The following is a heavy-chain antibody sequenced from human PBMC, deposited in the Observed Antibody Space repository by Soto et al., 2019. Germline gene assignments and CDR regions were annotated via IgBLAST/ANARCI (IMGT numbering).Heavy chain of an antibody. CDR3: ATSSGALAASFPYYFDY. V-gene: IGHV3-11*01. D-gene: IGHD6-19*01. CDR1: GFRFIDHY. CDR2: ISSGSSTI. Sequence: GGSLRLSCAAAGFRFIDHYMTWIRQAPGKGLEWVSYISSGSSTIYYAHSVKGRFTISRDNAKNSLNLQMNSLRAEDTAVYYCATSSGALAASFPYYFDYWGHGTLVTAPQ. J-gene: IGHJ4*01.